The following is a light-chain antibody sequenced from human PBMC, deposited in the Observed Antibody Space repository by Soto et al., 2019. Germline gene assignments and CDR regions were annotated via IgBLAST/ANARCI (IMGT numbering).Light chain of an antibody. Sequence: DIVMTQSPDSLAVSLGERATINCKSSQSVLYRSNNKNYLAWYQQKPGQPPKLLIYWASTRESGVPDRFSGRGSGTDFTLTISSLQAEDVAVYYCQQYYSNPLTFGGGTKVEIK. V-gene: IGKV4-1*01. J-gene: IGKJ4*01. CDR3: QQYYSNPLT. CDR1: QSVLYRSNNKNY. CDR2: WAS.